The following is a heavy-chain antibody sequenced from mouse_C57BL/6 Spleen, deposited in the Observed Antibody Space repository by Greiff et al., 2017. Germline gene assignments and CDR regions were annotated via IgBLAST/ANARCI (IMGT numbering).Heavy chain of an antibody. J-gene: IGHJ1*03. CDR3: ARIALRYWYFDV. CDR1: GYTFTSYW. V-gene: IGHV1-55*01. CDR2: IYPGSGST. Sequence: QVQLQQSGAELVKPGASVKMSCKASGYTFTSYWITWVKQRPGQGLEWIGDIYPGSGSTNCNEKFKGKATLTVDTSSSTAYMQLSSLTSEDSAVYYCARIALRYWYFDVWGTGTTVTVSS.